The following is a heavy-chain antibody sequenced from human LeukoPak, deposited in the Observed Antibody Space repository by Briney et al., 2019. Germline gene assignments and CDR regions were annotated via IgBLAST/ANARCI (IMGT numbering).Heavy chain of an antibody. CDR1: GGSISSYY. Sequence: SETLSLTCTVSGGSISSYYWSWIRQPPGKGLEWIGYIYYSGSTNYNPSLKSRVTISVDTSKNQFSLKLSSVTAADTAVYYCTRVGDILTGYDGGFDIWGQGTMVTVSS. V-gene: IGHV4-59*01. D-gene: IGHD3-9*01. CDR2: IYYSGST. J-gene: IGHJ3*02. CDR3: TRVGDILTGYDGGFDI.